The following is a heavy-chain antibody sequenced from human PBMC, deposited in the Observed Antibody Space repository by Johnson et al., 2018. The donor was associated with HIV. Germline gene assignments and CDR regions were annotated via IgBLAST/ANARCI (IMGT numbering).Heavy chain of an antibody. CDR2: INWTGGNT. D-gene: IGHD5-12*01. CDR1: GFIFDDYG. CDR3: ARDRGYSGYDWGAFDI. J-gene: IGHJ3*02. V-gene: IGHV3-20*04. Sequence: MQLVESGGGVVRPGGSLRLSCAASGFIFDDYGMSWVRQAPGKGLEWVPGINWTGGNTGSADSVKGLFTISRDNAKNSLYLQMNNLRAEDTALYFCARDRGYSGYDWGAFDIWGQGTMVTVSS.